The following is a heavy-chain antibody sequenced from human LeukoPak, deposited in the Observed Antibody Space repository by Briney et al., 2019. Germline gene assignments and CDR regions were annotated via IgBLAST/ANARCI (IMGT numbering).Heavy chain of an antibody. CDR2: IIPIFGTA. CDR1: GGTFSSYA. Sequence: ASVKVSCKASGGTFSSYAISWVRQAPGQGLEWMGGIIPIFGTANYAQKFQGRVTINADKSTSTAYMELSSLRSEVTAVYYCARWRNYDILTGDDAFDIWGQGTMVTVSS. CDR3: ARWRNYDILTGDDAFDI. D-gene: IGHD3-9*01. V-gene: IGHV1-69*06. J-gene: IGHJ3*02.